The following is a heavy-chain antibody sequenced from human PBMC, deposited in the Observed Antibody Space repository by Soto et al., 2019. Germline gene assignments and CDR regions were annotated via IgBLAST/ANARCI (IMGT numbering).Heavy chain of an antibody. J-gene: IGHJ4*02. CDR1: GFTFNNFA. CDR3: AKVLFGFTYGKFDY. D-gene: IGHD3-3*01. Sequence: EVQLLESGGGLVQPGGSLRLSCAAFGFTFNNFAMSWVRQAPGKGLEWVSGISEDGHDTFYADSVKGRFTISRNNSKNTLYLQMNSLRAEDTAVYYCAKVLFGFTYGKFDYWGQGTLVTVSS. V-gene: IGHV3-23*01. CDR2: ISEDGHDT.